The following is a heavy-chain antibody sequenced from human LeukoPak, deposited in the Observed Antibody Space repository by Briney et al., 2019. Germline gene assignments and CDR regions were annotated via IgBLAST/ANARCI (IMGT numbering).Heavy chain of an antibody. D-gene: IGHD2-2*01. J-gene: IGHJ3*02. CDR2: IYYSGST. V-gene: IGHV4-39*07. CDR3: ASSEVYCSSTSCHDDAFDI. Sequence: PSEALSLTCTVSGGSISSSSYYWGWIRQPPGKGLEWIGSIYYSGSTYYNPSLKSRVTISVDTSKNQFSLKLSSVTAADTAVYYCASSEVYCSSTSCHDDAFDIWGQGTMVTVSS. CDR1: GGSISSSSYY.